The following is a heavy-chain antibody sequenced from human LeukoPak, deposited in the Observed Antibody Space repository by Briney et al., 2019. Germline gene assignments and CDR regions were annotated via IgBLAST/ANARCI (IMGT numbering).Heavy chain of an antibody. CDR1: GYRFNAYW. D-gene: IGHD3-22*01. CDR2: IYPDDSDT. V-gene: IGHV5-51*01. Sequence: GEALKISCKGSGYRFNAYWIAWVRQMPGKGLEWMGIIYPDDSDTRYSPSFQGQVTISADKSVRTAYLQWSSLKASDTAMYYCARPNITSYYDSRGYDAFDVWGQGTMVTVSS. J-gene: IGHJ3*01. CDR3: ARPNITSYYDSRGYDAFDV.